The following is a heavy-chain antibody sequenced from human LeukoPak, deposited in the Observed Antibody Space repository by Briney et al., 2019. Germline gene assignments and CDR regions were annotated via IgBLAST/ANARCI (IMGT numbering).Heavy chain of an antibody. CDR1: GGSISSYY. J-gene: IGHJ3*02. CDR2: IYYRGST. V-gene: IGHV4-59*01. D-gene: IGHD5-24*01. CDR3: VRVQADGHSDI. Sequence: SETLSLTCTVSGGSISSYYWSWIRQPPGKGLEWIGYIYYRGSTSYNPSLKSRVTISVDMSKNQFSLKLNSVTAADTAVYYCVRVQADGHSDIWGQGTLVTVSS.